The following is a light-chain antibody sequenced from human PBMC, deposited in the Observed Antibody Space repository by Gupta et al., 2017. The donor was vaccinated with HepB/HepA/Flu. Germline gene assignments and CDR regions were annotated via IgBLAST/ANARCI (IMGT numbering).Light chain of an antibody. J-gene: IGKJ1*01. CDR2: RAS. CDR1: RTISNW. Sequence: DIQLTQSPSTLSASVGDRVTITCRASRTISNWLAWYQQKPGKAPKLLIHRASRLKSGVPSRFSGSGSGTEFTLTISSLQPDDFATYFCQQDYSYWTFGQGTKVEIK. V-gene: IGKV1-5*03. CDR3: QQDYSYWT.